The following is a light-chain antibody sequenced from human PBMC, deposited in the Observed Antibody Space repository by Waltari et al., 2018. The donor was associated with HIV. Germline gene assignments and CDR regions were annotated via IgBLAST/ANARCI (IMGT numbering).Light chain of an antibody. CDR2: FYSDSDK. V-gene: IGLV5-45*02. CDR3: MTWHNSAWV. CDR1: SDTPVGSYT. J-gene: IGLJ3*02. Sequence: QAVLTQPSSLSASPGASASLPCSLRSDTPVGSYTNYWHQQKPGSPPQYLLRFYSDSDKHQGSGVPVRFSGSTDASANAGILLISGLQSEDEADYYCMTWHNSAWVFGGGTKLTVL.